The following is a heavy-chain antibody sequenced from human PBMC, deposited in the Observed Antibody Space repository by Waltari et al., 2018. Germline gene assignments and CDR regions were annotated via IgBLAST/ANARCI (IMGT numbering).Heavy chain of an antibody. J-gene: IGHJ4*02. V-gene: IGHV1-24*01. CDR2: FDPEDGET. D-gene: IGHD4-4*01. CDR1: GYTLTEFS. CDR3: ATDLEGVTQPYYFDY. Sequence: VQLVQSGAEVKKPGASVKVSCKVSGYTLTEFSMPWLRQAPGKGLEWMGGFDPEDGETIYAQKFQGRVTMTEDTSTDTAYMELSSLRSEDTAVYYCATDLEGVTQPYYFDYWGQGTLVTVSS.